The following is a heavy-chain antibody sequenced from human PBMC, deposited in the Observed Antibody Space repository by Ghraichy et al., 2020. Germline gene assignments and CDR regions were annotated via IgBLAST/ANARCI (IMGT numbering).Heavy chain of an antibody. CDR3: ARGWQWLAPSYMDV. CDR1: GGSISSYY. CDR2: IYYSGST. V-gene: IGHV4-59*01. Sequence: SETLSLTCTVSGGSISSYYWSWIRQPPGKGLEWIGYIYYSGSTNYNPSLKSRVTISVDTSKNQFSLKLSSVTAADTAVYYCARGWQWLAPSYMDVWGKGTTVPVSS. J-gene: IGHJ6*03. D-gene: IGHD6-19*01.